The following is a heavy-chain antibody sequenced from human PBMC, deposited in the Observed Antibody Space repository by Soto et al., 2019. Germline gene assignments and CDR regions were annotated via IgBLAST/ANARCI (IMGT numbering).Heavy chain of an antibody. V-gene: IGHV3-30*04. CDR1: GINFSSFA. CDR2: IPYDGRDE. J-gene: IGHJ3*02. Sequence: GGSLRLSCVASGINFSSFAMHWVRQAPGKGLEWVAVIPYDGRDEIYADAVKGRFTISRDNSKNTLSLQMNSLRLEDTAVYYCARDFLQAGRRGWVAFDMWGQGTMVTVSS. CDR3: ARDFLQAGRRGWVAFDM. D-gene: IGHD6-6*01.